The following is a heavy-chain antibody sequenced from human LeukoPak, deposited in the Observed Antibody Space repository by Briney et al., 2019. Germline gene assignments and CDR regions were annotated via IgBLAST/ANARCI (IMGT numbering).Heavy chain of an antibody. CDR2: ISSSSSTI. CDR3: ARDAHYLYYYGSGSYPHAFDI. V-gene: IGHV3-48*02. Sequence: QPGGSLRLSCAASGFTFSSYSMNWVRQAPGKGLEWVSYISSSSSTIYYADSVKGRFTISRDNAKNSLYLQMNSLRDEDTAVYYCARDAHYLYYYGSGSYPHAFDIWGQGTMVTVSS. J-gene: IGHJ3*02. D-gene: IGHD3-10*01. CDR1: GFTFSSYS.